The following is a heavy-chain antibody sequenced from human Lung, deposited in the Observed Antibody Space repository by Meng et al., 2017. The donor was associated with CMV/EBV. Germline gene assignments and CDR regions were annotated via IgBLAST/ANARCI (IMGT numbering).Heavy chain of an antibody. CDR2: ISSSGDHI. CDR1: GFTFSGYS. J-gene: IGHJ4*01. Sequence: GESLKISCAASGFTFSGYSMNWVRQAPGKGLEWVTSISSSGDHIYYADSVRGRFTISRDNAKNSLSLQMNSLSAEDTAVYFCARGAYGTSIFGMVTYNDYLGHGTLVTVSS. CDR3: ARGAYGTSIFGMVTYNDY. V-gene: IGHV3-21*01. D-gene: IGHD3-3*01.